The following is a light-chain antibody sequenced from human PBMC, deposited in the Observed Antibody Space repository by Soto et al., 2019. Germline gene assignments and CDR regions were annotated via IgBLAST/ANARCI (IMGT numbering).Light chain of an antibody. CDR1: SSDVGGYNY. J-gene: IGLJ1*01. CDR2: EVS. CDR3: HSYTSSSTLV. Sequence: QSVLTQPASVSGSPGQSITISCTGTSSDVGGYNYVSWYQQYPGKAPKLMIYEVSNRPSGVSSRFSGSKSGNTASLTISGLQAEDEADYFCHSYTSSSTLVFGTGTKVTAL. V-gene: IGLV2-14*01.